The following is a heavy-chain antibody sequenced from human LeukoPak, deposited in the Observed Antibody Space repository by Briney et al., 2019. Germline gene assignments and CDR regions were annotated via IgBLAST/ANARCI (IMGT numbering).Heavy chain of an antibody. CDR3: ARGSRWLADY. CDR1: GGSFSGYY. Sequence: PSETLSLTCAVYGGSFSGYYWSWIRQPPGKGLEWIGEINHSGSTNYNPSLKSRVTISVDTSKNQFSLKLSSVTAADTAVHYCARGSRWLADYWGQGTLVTVSS. CDR2: INHSGST. J-gene: IGHJ4*02. V-gene: IGHV4-34*01. D-gene: IGHD6-19*01.